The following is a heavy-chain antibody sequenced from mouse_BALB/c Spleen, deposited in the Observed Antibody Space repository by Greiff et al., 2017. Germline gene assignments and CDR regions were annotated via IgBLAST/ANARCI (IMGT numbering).Heavy chain of an antibody. CDR1: GFSLTSYG. Sequence: VKLMESGPGLVAPSQSLSITCTVSGFSLTSYGVHWVRQPPGKGLEWLGVIWAGGSTNYNSALMSRLSISKDNSKSQVFLKMNSLQTDDTAMYYCARSRSGAWFAYWGQGTLVTVSA. D-gene: IGHD1-1*01. V-gene: IGHV2-9*02. CDR2: IWAGGST. J-gene: IGHJ3*01. CDR3: ARSRSGAWFAY.